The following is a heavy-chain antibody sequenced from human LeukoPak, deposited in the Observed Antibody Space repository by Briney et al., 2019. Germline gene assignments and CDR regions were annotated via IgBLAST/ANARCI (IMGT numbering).Heavy chain of an antibody. CDR3: ARYVISDMICDY. Sequence: PSETLSFTCSVSGGSISNNVYYWAWIRQPPGKGLERIGTIFYSGSTYHSPSLKSRLTMSVDLSENQFSLKLTSVTVADTAVYYCARYVISDMICDYWGQGTLVTVSS. CDR1: GGSISNNVYY. J-gene: IGHJ4*02. V-gene: IGHV4-39*01. CDR2: IFYSGST. D-gene: IGHD3-10*01.